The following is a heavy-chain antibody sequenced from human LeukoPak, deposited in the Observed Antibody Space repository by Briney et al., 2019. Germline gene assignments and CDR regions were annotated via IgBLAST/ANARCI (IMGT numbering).Heavy chain of an antibody. Sequence: GGSLRLSCAASGFTFSSYSMNWVRQAPGKGLEWVSSISSSSSYIYYADSVKGRFTISRDNAKNSLYLQMNSLRAEDTAVYYCASRYDSSGSFKDWGQGTLVTVSS. CDR2: ISSSSSYI. J-gene: IGHJ4*02. CDR1: GFTFSSYS. V-gene: IGHV3-21*01. D-gene: IGHD3-22*01. CDR3: ASRYDSSGSFKD.